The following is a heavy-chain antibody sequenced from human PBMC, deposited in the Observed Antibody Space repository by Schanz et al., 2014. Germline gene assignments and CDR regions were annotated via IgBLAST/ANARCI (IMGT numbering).Heavy chain of an antibody. CDR3: ARDRRRYCSTASCLHDNWFDP. D-gene: IGHD2-2*01. CDR2: INAGTGNT. Sequence: QVQLVQSGTQVKKPGASVKVSCKASGYTLSAYSLHWVRQAPGQGLEWMGWINAGTGNTEYSQKVQGRVTMTTDTSTGTAYMELRSLRSDDTAVYYCARDRRRYCSTASCLHDNWFDPWGQGTLVIVSS. CDR1: GYTLSAYS. J-gene: IGHJ5*02. V-gene: IGHV1-18*01.